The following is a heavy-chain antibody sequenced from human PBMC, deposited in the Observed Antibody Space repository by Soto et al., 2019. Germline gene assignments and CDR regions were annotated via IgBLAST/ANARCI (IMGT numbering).Heavy chain of an antibody. V-gene: IGHV3-30*18. J-gene: IGHJ4*02. CDR2: ISCDESNK. D-gene: IGHD3-22*01. Sequence: GGSLRLSCAASGFPFRSYAMHWVRQAPGKGLEWVAIISCDESNKYYADSVRGRFTISRDNSKNTLYLQMNSLRAEDTAVYYCAKPSFDSSGFYSRSYFDFWGQGTLVTVSS. CDR3: AKPSFDSSGFYSRSYFDF. CDR1: GFPFRSYA.